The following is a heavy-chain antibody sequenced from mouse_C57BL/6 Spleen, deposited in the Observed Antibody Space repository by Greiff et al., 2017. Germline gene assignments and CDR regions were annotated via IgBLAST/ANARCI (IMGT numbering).Heavy chain of an antibody. J-gene: IGHJ2*01. V-gene: IGHV1-50*01. CDR3: ARSGVTLGY. D-gene: IGHD2-2*01. Sequence: QVQLQQPGAELVKPGASVKLSCKASGYTFTSYWMQWVKQRPGQGLEWIGEIDPSDSSTNYNQKFKGKATLTVDTSSSTAYMQLSSLTSEDSAVYYCARSGVTLGYWGQGTTLTVSS. CDR1: GYTFTSYW. CDR2: IDPSDSST.